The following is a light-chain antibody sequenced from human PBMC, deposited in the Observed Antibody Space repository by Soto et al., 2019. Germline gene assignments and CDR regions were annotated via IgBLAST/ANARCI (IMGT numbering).Light chain of an antibody. Sequence: DMQMTQSPSSLSASVGDRVTITCRASQSISSHLNWYQQKPAKAPKLLIYAASSLQSGVPSRFSGSGSGTDFTLTISSLQPEDFATYYCQQSYSTPYTFGQGTKLEIK. CDR3: QQSYSTPYT. J-gene: IGKJ2*01. CDR2: AAS. V-gene: IGKV1-39*01. CDR1: QSISSH.